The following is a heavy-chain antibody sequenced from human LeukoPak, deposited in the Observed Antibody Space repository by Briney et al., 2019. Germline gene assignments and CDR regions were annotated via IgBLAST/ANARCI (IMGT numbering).Heavy chain of an antibody. D-gene: IGHD2-2*01. CDR1: GGSFNEYS. J-gene: IGHJ4*02. V-gene: IGHV4-34*01. CDR2: VNHTGTT. CDR3: ARDTGDIVVVPAAEFDY. Sequence: SETLSLTCAVYGGSFNEYSWTWIRQPPGKGLEWIGEVNHTGTTKYNPSLKSRVTISVDTSKNQFSLKLSSVTAADTAVYYCARDTGDIVVVPAAEFDYWGQGTLVTVSS.